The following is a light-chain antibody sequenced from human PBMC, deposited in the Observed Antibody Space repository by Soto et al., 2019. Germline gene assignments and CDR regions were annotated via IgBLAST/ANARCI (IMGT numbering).Light chain of an antibody. CDR2: DTS. V-gene: IGKV3-15*01. Sequence: EIVLTQSPDTLSLSPGQRATLSCRARQSISNKLAWYQQKPGQPPRLLIYDTSTRATGIPARFSGSGSGTEFTLTINSLQSEDLAVYYCQQYNNWFLISFGQGTRLEIK. CDR1: QSISNK. J-gene: IGKJ5*01. CDR3: QQYNNWFLIS.